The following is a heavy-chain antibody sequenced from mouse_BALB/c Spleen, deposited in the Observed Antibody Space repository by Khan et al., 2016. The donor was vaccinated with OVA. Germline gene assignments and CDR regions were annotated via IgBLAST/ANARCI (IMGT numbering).Heavy chain of an antibody. D-gene: IGHD2-3*01. CDR1: GYTFTDYA. Sequence: QVQLQQSGPELVRPGVSVKLSCKGSGYTFTDYAIYWVKQSHAKSLEWVGLISTYSGNTNYNQKFKVKATMTVDKSSSTAYMELARLTSEDSAIXYCARPAYDGYYGYWGQGTTLTVSS. CDR2: ISTYSGNT. CDR3: ARPAYDGYYGY. J-gene: IGHJ2*01. V-gene: IGHV1S137*01.